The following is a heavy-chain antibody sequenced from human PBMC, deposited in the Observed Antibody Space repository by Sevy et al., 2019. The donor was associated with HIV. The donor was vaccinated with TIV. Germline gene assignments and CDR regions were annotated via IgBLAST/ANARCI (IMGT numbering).Heavy chain of an antibody. CDR1: GFTFSNAW. D-gene: IGHD2-8*01. CDR3: AREGCTRPHDY. V-gene: IGHV3-15*01. J-gene: IGHJ4*02. Sequence: GGSLRLSCAASGFTFSNAWMSWVRQAPGKGLEWVGRIKGKIYDGTIDYAAPVKGRFSISRDDSKNTLYLQMNSLRAEETAVYFCAREGCTRPHDYWGQGTLVTVSS. CDR2: IKGKIYDGTI.